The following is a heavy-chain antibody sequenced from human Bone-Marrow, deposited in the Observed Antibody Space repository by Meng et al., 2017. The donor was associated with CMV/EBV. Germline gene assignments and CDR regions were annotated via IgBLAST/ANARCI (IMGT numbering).Heavy chain of an antibody. J-gene: IGHJ4*02. D-gene: IGHD5-24*01. CDR3: ARLEMATIFGEGPSQLDY. CDR2: IYPGDSDT. V-gene: IGHV5-51*01. Sequence: GESLKISCKGSGYSFTSYWIGWVRQMPGKGLEWMGIIYPGDSDTRYSPSFQGQVTISADKSISTAYLQWSSLKASDTAMYYCARLEMATIFGEGPSQLDYWGQGTLVTVSS. CDR1: GYSFTSYW.